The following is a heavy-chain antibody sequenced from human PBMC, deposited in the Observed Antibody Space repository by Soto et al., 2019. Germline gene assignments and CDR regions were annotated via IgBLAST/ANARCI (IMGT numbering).Heavy chain of an antibody. CDR1: GGTFSSYA. V-gene: IGHV1-69*01. J-gene: IGHJ4*02. CDR2: IIPIFGTA. D-gene: IGHD3-22*01. Sequence: QVQLVQSGAEVKKPGSSVKVSCKASGGTFSSYAISWVRQAPGQGLEWMGGIIPIFGTANYAQTFQGRVTITADESTSTAYMELSSLRSEDTAVYYCARSRGGYYYDSRDPPPLDYWGQGTLVTVSS. CDR3: ARSRGGYYYDSRDPPPLDY.